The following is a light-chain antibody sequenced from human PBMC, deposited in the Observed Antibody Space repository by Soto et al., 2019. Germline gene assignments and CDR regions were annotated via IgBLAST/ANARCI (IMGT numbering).Light chain of an antibody. CDR3: QQFNNYPIT. J-gene: IGKJ5*01. V-gene: IGKV1-33*01. CDR2: DAS. Sequence: DIQVTQSPSSLSASVGDRVTITCQASQDISKCLNWYQQKAGEAPKLLIYDASNLETGVPSRFSGLGSGTDFTFTISSLQPEDIATYYCQQFNNYPITFGQGTRLEIK. CDR1: QDISKC.